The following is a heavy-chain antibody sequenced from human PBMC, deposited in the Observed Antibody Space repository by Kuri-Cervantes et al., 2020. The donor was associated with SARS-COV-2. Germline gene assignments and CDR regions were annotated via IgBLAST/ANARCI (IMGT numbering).Heavy chain of an antibody. CDR2: ISSSSSYI. V-gene: IGHV3-21*01. CDR3: ARGVGYGDYTFDY. D-gene: IGHD4-17*01. Sequence: GESLKISCAASGFTLRSYSMNWVRQAPGKGLEWVSSISSSSSYIYYADSVKGRFTISRDNAKNSLYLQMNGLRAEDTAVYYCARGVGYGDYTFDYWGQGTLVTVSS. J-gene: IGHJ4*02. CDR1: GFTLRSYS.